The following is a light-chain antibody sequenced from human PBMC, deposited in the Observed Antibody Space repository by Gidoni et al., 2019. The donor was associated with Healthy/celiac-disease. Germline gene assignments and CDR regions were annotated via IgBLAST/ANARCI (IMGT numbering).Light chain of an antibody. J-gene: IGKJ4*01. CDR2: DAS. CDR3: QQYDNLPPRLT. CDR1: QDISNY. V-gene: IGKV1-33*01. Sequence: DIQMTPSPSSLSASVGDRVTITCQASQDISNYLNWYQQKPGKAPKLLIYDASNLETGVPSRFSGSGSGTDFTFTISSLQPEDIATYYCQQYDNLPPRLTFXGXTKVEIK.